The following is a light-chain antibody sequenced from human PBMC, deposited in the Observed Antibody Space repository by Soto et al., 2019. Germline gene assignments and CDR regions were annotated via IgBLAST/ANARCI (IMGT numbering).Light chain of an antibody. CDR1: RRDVGRYNR. CDR3: SSYKSSSPYV. J-gene: IGLJ1*01. CDR2: GVS. V-gene: IGLV2-18*03. Sequence: QSVLTQPPPLSGAPGQSVTISCTGTRRDVGRYNRVSWYQQPPGTAPKLMFYGVSNRPSGGPDRFSGSKSGNTASRPTSGLQVEDEADYYCSSYKSSSPYVFGTGTKVPVL.